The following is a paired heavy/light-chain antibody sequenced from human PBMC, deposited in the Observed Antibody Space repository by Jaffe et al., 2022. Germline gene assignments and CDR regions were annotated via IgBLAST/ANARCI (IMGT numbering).Heavy chain of an antibody. Sequence: QVQLVQSGAEVKKPGASVKISCKASGYSFTTYYLHWVRQAPGQGLEWMGIINPTGGTTYSAQNFQGRLTVTRDTSTGTVYMELSSLRSEDTAVYYCARGVNVRAYAYDTNTYLYFDFWGQGTLVTVSS. D-gene: IGHD3-22*01. V-gene: IGHV1-46*01. CDR1: GYSFTTYY. CDR3: ARGVNVRAYAYDTNTYLYFDF. J-gene: IGHJ4*02. CDR2: INPTGGTT.
Light chain of an antibody. CDR3: QQYDSSVFT. V-gene: IGKV3-20*01. J-gene: IGKJ3*01. CDR1: QSVSSTS. Sequence: EIVLTQSPGTLSLSPGERATLSCRASQSVSSTSLAWYQQKPGQAPRLLIYGASSRATGIPDRFSGSGSGSDFTLTISRLEPEDFAVYYCQQYDSSVFTFGPGTKVDIK. CDR2: GAS.